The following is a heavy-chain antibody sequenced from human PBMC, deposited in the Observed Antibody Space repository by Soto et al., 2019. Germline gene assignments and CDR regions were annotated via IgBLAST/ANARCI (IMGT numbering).Heavy chain of an antibody. V-gene: IGHV1-18*01. CDR1: GYTFTDYN. Sequence: QVQLVQSGVEVKKPGTSVKVSCRASGYTFTDYNITWVRQAPGQGLEWMGWISAYNGDTNYAQQFQGRVTVTTDTSTTTAYMELRSLRSDDTPVYYCARGFAGASVVAFDIWGQGTMVTVSS. J-gene: IGHJ3*02. D-gene: IGHD3-3*01. CDR2: ISAYNGDT. CDR3: ARGFAGASVVAFDI.